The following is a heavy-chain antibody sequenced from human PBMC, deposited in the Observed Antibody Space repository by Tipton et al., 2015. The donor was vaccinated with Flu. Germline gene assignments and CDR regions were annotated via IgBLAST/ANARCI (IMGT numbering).Heavy chain of an antibody. D-gene: IGHD3-10*01. CDR2: KGSRGFT. V-gene: IGHV4-4*07. CDR1: GASVTTYS. CDR3: ASGSGSGTYMIFDF. J-gene: IGHJ5*01. Sequence: TLSLTCNVSGASVTTYSWNWIRQSRGKGLEWIGRKGSRGFTNINPSLESRLAMSVDASKNQFLLRLTSVTAADTAVYYCASGSGSGTYMIFDFWGQGTLVTVSS.